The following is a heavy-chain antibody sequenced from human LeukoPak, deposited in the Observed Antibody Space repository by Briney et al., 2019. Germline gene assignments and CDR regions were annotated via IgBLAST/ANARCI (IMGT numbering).Heavy chain of an antibody. CDR2: ISWNGDSI. Sequence: GRSLRLSCATSGFTFDNYAMHWVRQVPGKGLEWVSGISWNGDSIGYADSVKGRFTISRDIAKKSLYLQMNSLRVEDTALYYCAKDMTGYFAIDYWGQGTLVTVSS. CDR3: AKDMTGYFAIDY. D-gene: IGHD3-9*01. V-gene: IGHV3-9*01. CDR1: GFTFDNYA. J-gene: IGHJ4*02.